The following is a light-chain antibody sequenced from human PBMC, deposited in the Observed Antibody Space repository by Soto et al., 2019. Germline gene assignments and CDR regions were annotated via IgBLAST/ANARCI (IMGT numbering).Light chain of an antibody. CDR1: SSNIGDNP. Sequence: QSVLTQPPSASGTPGQRITISCSGSSSNIGDNPVNWYQQLPGAAPKLLIYINDQRPSGVPDRFSGSKSGTSASLAISGLQPVDEADYYCAAWADSLNALLGSGTKVTVL. V-gene: IGLV1-44*01. CDR2: IND. CDR3: AAWADSLNAL. J-gene: IGLJ1*01.